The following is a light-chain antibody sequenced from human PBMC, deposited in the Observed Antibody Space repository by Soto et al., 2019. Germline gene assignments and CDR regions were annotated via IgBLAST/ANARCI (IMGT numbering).Light chain of an antibody. CDR1: QSVSSY. CDR3: QHYNNWIT. Sequence: DIMLSQSPATLSLFPGERATLSFRASQSVSSYLAWYQQKPGQAPRLLIYDASNRATGIPARFSGSGSGTDFTLTISSLEPEDFAVYYCQHYNNWITFGQGTLLEIK. J-gene: IGKJ5*01. V-gene: IGKV3-11*01. CDR2: DAS.